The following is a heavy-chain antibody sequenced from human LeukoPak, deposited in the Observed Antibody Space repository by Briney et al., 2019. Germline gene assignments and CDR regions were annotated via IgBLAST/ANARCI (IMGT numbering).Heavy chain of an antibody. J-gene: IGHJ4*02. CDR1: GLTFNNAW. D-gene: IGHD5-18*01. Sequence: GGSLRLSCAASGLTFNNAWMSWVRQAPGKGLEWVGRIKSKTDGGTTDYAAPVKGGFTISRDDSKNTLYLQMNNLKTEDTAVYYCSTVGYSYGLFDYWGQGTLVTVSS. CDR2: IKSKTDGGTT. V-gene: IGHV3-15*01. CDR3: STVGYSYGLFDY.